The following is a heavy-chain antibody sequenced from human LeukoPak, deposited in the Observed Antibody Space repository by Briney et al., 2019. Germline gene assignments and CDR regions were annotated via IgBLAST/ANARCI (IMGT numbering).Heavy chain of an antibody. Sequence: GGSLRLSCAASGFTFSSYAMSWVRQAPGKGLEWVSAISGGGGSTYYADSVKGRFTISRDNSKNTVYLQMNSLRAEDTAVYYCAEDWASGNYFDYWGQGTLVTVSS. D-gene: IGHD1-14*01. CDR2: ISGGGGST. J-gene: IGHJ4*02. CDR3: AEDWASGNYFDY. CDR1: GFTFSSYA. V-gene: IGHV3-23*01.